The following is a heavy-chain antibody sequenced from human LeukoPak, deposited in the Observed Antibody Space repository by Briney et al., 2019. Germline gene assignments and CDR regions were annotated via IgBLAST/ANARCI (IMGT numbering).Heavy chain of an antibody. D-gene: IGHD5-24*01. CDR2: ISGSGGST. CDR3: AKSGYNRFDY. V-gene: IGHV3-23*01. CDR1: GFTFSSYG. J-gene: IGHJ4*02. Sequence: GGSLRLSCAASGFTFSSYGMSWVRQAPGKGLEWVSAISGSGGSTHYADSVKGRFTISRDNSKNTLYLQMNSLRADDTAVYYSAKSGYNRFDYWGQGTLVTVSS.